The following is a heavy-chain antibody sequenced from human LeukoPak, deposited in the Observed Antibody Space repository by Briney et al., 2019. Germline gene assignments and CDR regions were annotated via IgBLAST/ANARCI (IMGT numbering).Heavy chain of an antibody. Sequence: PSETLSLTCAVSGYSISSGYYWGWIRQPPGKGLEWIGSIYHSGITYYNPSLKSRVTISVDTSKNQFSLKLSSVTAADTAVYYCARYSGMFGPWGQGTLVTVSS. J-gene: IGHJ5*02. CDR2: IYHSGIT. CDR1: GYSISSGYY. V-gene: IGHV4-38-2*01. D-gene: IGHD1-26*01. CDR3: ARYSGMFGP.